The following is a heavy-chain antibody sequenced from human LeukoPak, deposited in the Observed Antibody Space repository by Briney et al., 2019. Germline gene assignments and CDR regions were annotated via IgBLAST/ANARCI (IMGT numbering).Heavy chain of an antibody. CDR3: ARDGDYYDSSGPADY. Sequence: GGSLRLSCAASRFTFSRYWVHWVRQAPGKGLVWVSRINSDGISTSCADSVKGRFTISRDNAKNTLYLQMNSLRAEDTAVYYCARDGDYYDSSGPADYWGQGTLVTVSS. V-gene: IGHV3-74*01. D-gene: IGHD3-22*01. CDR2: INSDGIST. CDR1: RFTFSRYW. J-gene: IGHJ4*02.